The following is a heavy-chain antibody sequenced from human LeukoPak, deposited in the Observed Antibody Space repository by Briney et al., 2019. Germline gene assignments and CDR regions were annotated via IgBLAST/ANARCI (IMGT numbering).Heavy chain of an antibody. J-gene: IGHJ4*02. CDR2: ISGSGGST. D-gene: IGHD2/OR15-2a*01. CDR1: GFIFSSYA. CDR3: AKDEFSTSGLFDC. V-gene: IGHV3-23*01. Sequence: GGSLRLSCAASGFIFSSYAMSWVRQAPGKGLEWVSAISGSGGSTYYADSVKGRFTISRDNSKNTLYLQMNSLRAEDTAVYYCAKDEFSTSGLFDCWGQGTLVTVSS.